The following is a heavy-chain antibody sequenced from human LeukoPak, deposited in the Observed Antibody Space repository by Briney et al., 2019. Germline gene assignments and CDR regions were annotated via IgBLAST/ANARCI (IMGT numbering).Heavy chain of an antibody. CDR3: AKHQESMILGVLYHMDV. V-gene: IGHV4-39*01. Sequence: SETLSLTCTVSGGSISSSSYYWGWIRQPPGKGLEWIGSIYYSGNTYYSPSLKSRLTISVDTSKNQFSLRLSSVTAADTAVYYCAKHQESMILGVLYHMDVWGKGTTVSISS. J-gene: IGHJ6*03. CDR2: IYYSGNT. CDR1: GGSISSSSYY. D-gene: IGHD3-10*01.